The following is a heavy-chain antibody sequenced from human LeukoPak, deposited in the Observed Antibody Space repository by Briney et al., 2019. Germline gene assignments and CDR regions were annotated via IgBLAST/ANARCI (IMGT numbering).Heavy chain of an antibody. Sequence: PGGSLRLSCAASGFTFSTYWMTWVRQAPGKGLEWVANIKQDGSEKYFVDSVKGRFTISRDNANNSLYLQMNSLRAEDTAVYYCARAPYSSSYIDYWGQGTLVTVSS. D-gene: IGHD6-6*01. CDR3: ARAPYSSSYIDY. CDR1: GFTFSTYW. CDR2: IKQDGSEK. V-gene: IGHV3-7*01. J-gene: IGHJ4*02.